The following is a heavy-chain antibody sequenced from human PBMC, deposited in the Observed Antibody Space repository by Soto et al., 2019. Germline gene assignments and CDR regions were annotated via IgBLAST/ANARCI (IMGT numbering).Heavy chain of an antibody. CDR2: ISGSGGST. CDR1: GFTFSSYA. J-gene: IGHJ4*02. CDR3: AKDLRLSDHGDYIEYYFDY. Sequence: GGSLRLSCAASGFTFSSYAMSWVRQAPGKGLEWVSAISGSGGSTYYADSVKGRFTISRDNSKNTLYLQMNSLRAEDTAVYYCAKDLRLSDHGDYIEYYFDYWGQGTLVTVSS. D-gene: IGHD4-17*01. V-gene: IGHV3-23*01.